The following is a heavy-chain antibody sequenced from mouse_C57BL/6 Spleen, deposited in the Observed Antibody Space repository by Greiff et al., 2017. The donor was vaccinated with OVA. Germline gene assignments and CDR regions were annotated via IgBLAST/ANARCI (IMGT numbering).Heavy chain of an antibody. CDR1: GYAFSSSW. CDR2: IYPGDGDT. Sequence: QVQLQQSGPELVKPGASVKISCKASGYAFSSSWMNWVKQRPGKGLEWIGRIYPGDGDTNYNGKFKGKATLTADKSSSTAYMQLSSLTSEDSAVYFCARFITTVLGYWGQGTSVTVSS. CDR3: ARFITTVLGY. J-gene: IGHJ4*01. D-gene: IGHD1-1*01. V-gene: IGHV1-82*01.